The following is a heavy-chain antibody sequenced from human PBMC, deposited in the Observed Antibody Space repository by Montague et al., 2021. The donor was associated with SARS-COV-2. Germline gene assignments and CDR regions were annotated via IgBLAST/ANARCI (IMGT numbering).Heavy chain of an antibody. J-gene: IGHJ6*02. CDR1: GASVRGGNSY. CDR2: VFDSGST. V-gene: IGHV4-61*01. Sequence: SETLSLTCTVSGASVRGGNSYWSWIRQAPGNGLEWIGHVFDSGSTNYNPSLKSRVTISVDTSKNQFSLKLSSVTAADTAVYYCARGEWLRGGMDVWGQGTTVTVSS. CDR3: ARGEWLRGGMDV. D-gene: IGHD5-12*01.